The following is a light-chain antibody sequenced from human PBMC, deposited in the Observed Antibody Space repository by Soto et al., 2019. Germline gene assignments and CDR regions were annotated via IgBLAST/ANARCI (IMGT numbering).Light chain of an antibody. CDR3: MQALQTPFT. CDR2: LGS. CDR1: QSLLHSNGYNY. V-gene: IGKV2-28*01. Sequence: DIVMTQSPLSLPVTPGDPASISCRSSQSLLHSNGYNYLDWYLQKPGQSPQLLIYLGSNRGSGVADRFSGSGSGTDFTLKISRVEADDVGVYYCMQALQTPFTFGPGTKVDIE. J-gene: IGKJ3*01.